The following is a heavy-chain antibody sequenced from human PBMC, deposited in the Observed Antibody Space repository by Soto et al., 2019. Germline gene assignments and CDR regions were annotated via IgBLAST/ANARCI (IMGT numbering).Heavy chain of an antibody. V-gene: IGHV1-69*06. Sequence: QVQLVQSGTEVKKPGSSVKVSCKASGGTLSNNAISWVRQAPGQGLEWMGGIIPLSATPNYAQKFQCRVTITADRSTSTAYMELTSLTSEDTAVYYCARGVDDRGIVVVPAANPWYYGMAVWGQGTTVTVSS. J-gene: IGHJ6*02. CDR1: GGTLSNNA. CDR2: IIPLSATP. CDR3: ARGVDDRGIVVVPAANPWYYGMAV. D-gene: IGHD2-2*01.